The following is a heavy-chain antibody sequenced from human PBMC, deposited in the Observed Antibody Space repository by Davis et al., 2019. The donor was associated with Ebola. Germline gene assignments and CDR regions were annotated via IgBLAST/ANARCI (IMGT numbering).Heavy chain of an antibody. D-gene: IGHD6-13*01. V-gene: IGHV3-23*01. CDR2: IIGSGGRT. J-gene: IGHJ4*02. CDR1: GFTLSRYA. Sequence: GESLKISCAASGFTLSRYAMSWVRQAPGKGLEWVSGIIGSGGRTYHADSVKGRFTISRDNSRNTLYLQMNSLRAEDTAVYYCAKAGSNVDYWGQGTLVTVSS. CDR3: AKAGSNVDY.